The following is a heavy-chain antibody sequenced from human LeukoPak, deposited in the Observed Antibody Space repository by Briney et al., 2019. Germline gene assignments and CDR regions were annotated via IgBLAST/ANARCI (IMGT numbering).Heavy chain of an antibody. CDR1: GFTFSDYY. Sequence: GGSLRLSCAASGFTFSDYYMNWIRQAPGKGLEWVSYISPRSSYSKHADSVKGRFTISRDNAENSLYLQMNSLRAEDTAVYYCARDGGENWFDHWGQGTLVTVSS. CDR3: ARDGGENWFDH. V-gene: IGHV3-11*06. J-gene: IGHJ5*02. D-gene: IGHD2-21*01. CDR2: ISPRSSYS.